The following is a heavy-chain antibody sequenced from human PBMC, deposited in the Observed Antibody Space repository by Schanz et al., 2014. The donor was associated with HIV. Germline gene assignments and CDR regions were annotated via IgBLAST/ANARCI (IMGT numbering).Heavy chain of an antibody. D-gene: IGHD3-16*02. CDR2: ISDDGGFT. V-gene: IGHV3-74*01. CDR1: GFLFRSNW. J-gene: IGHJ4*01. CDR3: ARDERSLLDY. Sequence: EVQLEESGGGLVQPGGSLRLSCEASGFLFRSNWMHWSRQVPGKGPVWVSRISDDGGFTSYADSVEGRFTISRDNAKNTLFLQMNSLRGEDTAVYYCARDERSLLDYWGHGTLVTVSS.